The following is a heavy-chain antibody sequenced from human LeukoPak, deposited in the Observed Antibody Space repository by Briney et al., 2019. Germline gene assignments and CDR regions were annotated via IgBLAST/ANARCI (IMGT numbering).Heavy chain of an antibody. Sequence: GRSLRLSCAASGFTFSSCGMHWVRQAPGKGLEWVAVIWYDGSNKYYADSVKGRFTISRDNSKNTLYLQMNSLRAEDTAVYYCARAHYYDSSGYYYVWPANFDYWGQGTLVTVSS. J-gene: IGHJ4*02. CDR1: GFTFSSCG. CDR3: ARAHYYDSSGYYYVWPANFDY. V-gene: IGHV3-33*01. CDR2: IWYDGSNK. D-gene: IGHD3-22*01.